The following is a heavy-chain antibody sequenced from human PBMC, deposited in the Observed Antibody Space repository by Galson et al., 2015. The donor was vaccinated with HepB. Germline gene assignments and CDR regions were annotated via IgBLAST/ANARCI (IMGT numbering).Heavy chain of an antibody. Sequence: ETLSLTCTVSGGSISSYYWSWIRQPPGKGLEWIGYIYYSGSTNYNPSLKSRVTISVDTSKNQFSLKLSSVTAADTAVYYCARHSSSYSWAKGWYFDLWGRGTLVTVSS. J-gene: IGHJ2*01. D-gene: IGHD2-15*01. CDR1: GGSISSYY. CDR3: ARHSSSYSWAKGWYFDL. V-gene: IGHV4-59*08. CDR2: IYYSGST.